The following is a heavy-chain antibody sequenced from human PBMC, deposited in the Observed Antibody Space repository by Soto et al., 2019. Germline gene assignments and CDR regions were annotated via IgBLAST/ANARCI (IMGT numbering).Heavy chain of an antibody. Sequence: EVQLVESGGGLVQPGGSLRLSCAASGFTFSDYAIHWLRQAPGKELECVSAISRESGSIYYANSVKGRFTISRDNSKETLYRQLGSLRADDMAVYYCARAFEASGRYYKPLDFDLWGQVTRVTVSS. D-gene: IGHD3-10*01. V-gene: IGHV3-64*01. CDR3: ARAFEASGRYYKPLDFDL. CDR2: ISRESGSI. J-gene: IGHJ4*02. CDR1: GFTFSDYA.